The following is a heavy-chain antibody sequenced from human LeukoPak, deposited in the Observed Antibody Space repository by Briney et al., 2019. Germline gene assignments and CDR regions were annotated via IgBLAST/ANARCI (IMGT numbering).Heavy chain of an antibody. D-gene: IGHD3-22*01. CDR1: GFTFSSYA. Sequence: GGSLRLSCAASGFTFSSYAMHWVRQAPGKGLEWVAVISYDGSNKYYADSVKGRFTISRDNSKNTLYLQMNSLRAEDTAVYYCAKDSSYYYGSTCYIDYWGQGALVTVSS. J-gene: IGHJ4*02. CDR3: AKDSSYYYGSTCYIDY. CDR2: ISYDGSNK. V-gene: IGHV3-30-3*01.